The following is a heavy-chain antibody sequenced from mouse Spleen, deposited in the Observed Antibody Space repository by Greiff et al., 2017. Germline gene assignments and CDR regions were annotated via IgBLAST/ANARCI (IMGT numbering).Heavy chain of an antibody. CDR1: GFSLTSYG. D-gene: IGHD2-14*01. J-gene: IGHJ1*01. V-gene: IGHV2-6-1*01. CDR2: IWSDGST. CDR3: ARHHRYGDWYFDV. Sequence: QVQLKETGPGLVAPSQSLSITCTVSGFSLTSYGVHWVRQPPGKGLEWLVVIWSDGSTNYNSALKSRLSISKDNSKSQVFLKMNSLQTDDTAMYYCARHHRYGDWYFDVWGAGTTVTVSS.